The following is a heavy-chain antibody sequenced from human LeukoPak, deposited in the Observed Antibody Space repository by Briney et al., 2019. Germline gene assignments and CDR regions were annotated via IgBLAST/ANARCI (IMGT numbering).Heavy chain of an antibody. J-gene: IGHJ2*01. CDR2: IYPGDSNT. V-gene: IGHV5-51*01. D-gene: IGHD6-13*01. Sequence: GESLKISCKGSGYSFTTYWIGWVRQMPGKGLEWLGIIYPGDSNTRYSQSFQGQVTISADKSINTAYLHWSSLKASDTAMYYCARIHPLAAAGNWYFDLWGRGTLVTVSS. CDR1: GYSFTTYW. CDR3: ARIHPLAAAGNWYFDL.